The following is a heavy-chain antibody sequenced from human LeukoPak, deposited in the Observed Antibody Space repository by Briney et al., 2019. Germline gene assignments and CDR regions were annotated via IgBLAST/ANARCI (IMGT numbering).Heavy chain of an antibody. CDR3: AKDHSSGWPYCFPY. CDR1: GFTFTTYG. CDR2: IGGSGTRT. V-gene: IGHV3-23*01. Sequence: GGSLRLSCSASGFTFTTYGMNWVRQAPGKGLEWVSGIGGSGTRTYYADSVKGRFTISRDNSKNTLYLQMNSLRDEDTAVYYCAKDHSSGWPYCFPYWGQGTLVTVSS. J-gene: IGHJ4*02. D-gene: IGHD6-19*01.